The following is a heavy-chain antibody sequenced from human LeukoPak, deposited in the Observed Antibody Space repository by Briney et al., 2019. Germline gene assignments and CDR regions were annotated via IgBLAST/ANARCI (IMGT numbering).Heavy chain of an antibody. Sequence: GGSLRLSCAASGFTFSSYALSWVRQAPGKGLEWVSGIRGSGGSTYYADSVKGRFTISRDNSKNTLYLQMNSLRAEDTAVYYCAIAQMATIHYYYYGMDVWGQGTTVTVSS. CDR3: AIAQMATIHYYYYGMDV. D-gene: IGHD5-24*01. J-gene: IGHJ6*02. CDR2: IRGSGGST. CDR1: GFTFSSYA. V-gene: IGHV3-23*01.